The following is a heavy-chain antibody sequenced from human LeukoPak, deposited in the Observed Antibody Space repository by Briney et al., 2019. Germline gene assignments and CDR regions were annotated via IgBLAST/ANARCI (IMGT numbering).Heavy chain of an antibody. CDR3: ARRYCSSTSCYYFDY. D-gene: IGHD2-2*01. Sequence: ASVKVSCKASGYTFTDYYMHWVRQAPGQGLEWMGWINPNSAGTNYAQNFQGRVTMTRDTSINTAYMELTRLRSDDTAVYYCARRYCSSTSCYYFDYWGQGTLDTVSS. V-gene: IGHV1-2*02. J-gene: IGHJ4*02. CDR1: GYTFTDYY. CDR2: INPNSAGT.